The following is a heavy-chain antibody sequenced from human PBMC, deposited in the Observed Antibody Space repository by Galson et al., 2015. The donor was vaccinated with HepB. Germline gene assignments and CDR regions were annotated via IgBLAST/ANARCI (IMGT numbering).Heavy chain of an antibody. CDR2: ISGSGGST. CDR3: AKEGYCGGDCYGVGYFDY. J-gene: IGHJ4*02. Sequence: SLRLACAASGFTFSSYAMSWVRQAPGKGLEWVSAISGSGGSTYYADSVKGRFTISRDNSKNTLYLQMNSLRAEDTAVYYCAKEGYCGGDCYGVGYFDYWGQGTLVTVSS. CDR1: GFTFSSYA. V-gene: IGHV3-23*01. D-gene: IGHD2-21*02.